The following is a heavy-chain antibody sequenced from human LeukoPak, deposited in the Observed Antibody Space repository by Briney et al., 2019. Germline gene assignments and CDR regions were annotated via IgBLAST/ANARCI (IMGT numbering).Heavy chain of an antibody. J-gene: IGHJ4*02. V-gene: IGHV3-23*01. CDR2: ITGSGGDT. Sequence: GGSLRLSCAASEFTFNNYAMSWVRQAPGKGLEWVSAITGSGGDTYHADSVKGRFTISRDNSKNTLYLQMNSLRGEDMAVYYCAKGSRDSRPYYFDFWGQGTLVTVSS. CDR1: EFTFNNYA. CDR3: AKGSRDSRPYYFDF. D-gene: IGHD3-10*01.